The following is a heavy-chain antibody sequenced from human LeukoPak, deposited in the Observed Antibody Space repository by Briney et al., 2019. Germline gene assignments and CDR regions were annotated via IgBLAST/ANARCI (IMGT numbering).Heavy chain of an antibody. CDR3: ARVAAAGTFDWFDP. CDR2: INPSGSST. J-gene: IGHJ5*02. Sequence: ASVKVSCKASGYTFTSYYMHWVRQAPGQGLEWMGLINPSGSSTSYAQKFQGRVTITADKSTSTAYMELRSLRSDDTAVYYCARVAAAGTFDWFDPWGQGTLVTVSS. CDR1: GYTFTSYY. V-gene: IGHV1-46*01. D-gene: IGHD6-13*01.